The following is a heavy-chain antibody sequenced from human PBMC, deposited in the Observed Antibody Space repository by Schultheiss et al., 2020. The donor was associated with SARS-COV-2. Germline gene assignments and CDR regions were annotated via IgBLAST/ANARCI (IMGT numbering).Heavy chain of an antibody. D-gene: IGHD2-15*01. V-gene: IGHV3-30*03. Sequence: GGSLRLSCAASGFTFSDHYMDWVRQAPGKGLEWVAVISYDGSNKYYADSVKGRFTISRDNSKNSLYLQMNSLRAEDTAVYYCAREGIVVVVAATGVSHGMDVWGQGTTVTVSS. CDR1: GFTFSDHY. CDR3: AREGIVVVVAATGVSHGMDV. J-gene: IGHJ6*02. CDR2: ISYDGSNK.